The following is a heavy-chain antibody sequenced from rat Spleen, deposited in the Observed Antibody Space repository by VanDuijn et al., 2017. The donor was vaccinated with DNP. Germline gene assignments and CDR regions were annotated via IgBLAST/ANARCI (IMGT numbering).Heavy chain of an antibody. CDR1: GFSLTSYP. D-gene: IGHD1-1*01. CDR2: IWTGGST. Sequence: QVQLKESGPGLVQPSQTLSLACTVSGFSLTSYPVHWVRQPSGKGLEWMGLIWTGGSTAYNSLLQSRLSISRAISKSQVFLKMNSLQTEDTATYYCARGGDGWYFDFWGPGTMVTVSS. CDR3: ARGGDGWYFDF. J-gene: IGHJ1*01. V-gene: IGHV2-30*01.